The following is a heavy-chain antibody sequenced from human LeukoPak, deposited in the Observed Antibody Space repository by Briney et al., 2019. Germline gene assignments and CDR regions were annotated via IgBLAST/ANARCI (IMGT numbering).Heavy chain of an antibody. V-gene: IGHV3-7*03. J-gene: IGHJ4*02. CDR2: IKQDESEQ. Sequence: GRSLRLSCVISGFTFSNYWMSWVRQAPGKGLEWVANIKQDESEQHYVDSVKGRFTISRDNAKNSLYLQMNSMRAEDTAVYYGARGSARIAEDYFDHWGQGNLVTVSS. D-gene: IGHD6-13*01. CDR1: GFTFSNYW. CDR3: ARGSARIAEDYFDH.